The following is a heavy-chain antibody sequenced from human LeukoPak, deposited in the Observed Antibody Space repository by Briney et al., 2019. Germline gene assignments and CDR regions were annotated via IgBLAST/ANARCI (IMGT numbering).Heavy chain of an antibody. CDR2: IYYSGNT. Sequence: PSETLSLTCTVSGGSISSSSYYWGWIRQPPGKGLEWIGTIYYSGNTYYNPSLKSRVTISVDTSKNQFSLKLSSVTAADTAVYYCARHQPWGTAMGPVMDVWGQGTTVTASS. V-gene: IGHV4-39*01. J-gene: IGHJ6*02. D-gene: IGHD5-18*01. CDR3: ARHQPWGTAMGPVMDV. CDR1: GGSISSSSYY.